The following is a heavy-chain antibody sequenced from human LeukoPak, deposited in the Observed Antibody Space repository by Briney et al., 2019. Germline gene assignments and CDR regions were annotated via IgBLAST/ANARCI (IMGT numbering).Heavy chain of an antibody. CDR2: ISGSGGST. CDR3: ARSQLGAFDI. J-gene: IGHJ3*02. Sequence: HPGGSLRLSCAASGFTFNNYAMSWVRQAPGKGLEWVSGISGSGGSTYYADSVKGRFTISRDNSKNTVYLQMNSLRAEDTAVYYCARSQLGAFDIWGQGTMVTVSS. D-gene: IGHD2-2*01. V-gene: IGHV3-23*01. CDR1: GFTFNNYA.